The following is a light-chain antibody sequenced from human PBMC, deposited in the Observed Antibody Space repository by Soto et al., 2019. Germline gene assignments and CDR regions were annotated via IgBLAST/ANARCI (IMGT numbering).Light chain of an antibody. V-gene: IGKV1-5*01. Sequence: DIQMTQSPSTLSASVGDRVTITCRASQSISSWLAWYQQKPGKAPKLLIYDASSLESGVPSRFSGSGSGTEFTLTISSLQPDDFATYYCQHLPWTFGQGTQVEIK. CDR1: QSISSW. CDR3: QHLPWT. J-gene: IGKJ1*01. CDR2: DAS.